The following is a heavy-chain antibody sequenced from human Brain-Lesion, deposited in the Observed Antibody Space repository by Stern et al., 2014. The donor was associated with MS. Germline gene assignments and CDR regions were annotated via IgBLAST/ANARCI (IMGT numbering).Heavy chain of an antibody. CDR3: ARAVRNQLLSEY. D-gene: IGHD2-2*01. CDR1: GYTFSSYD. CDR2: MNPYSGNT. V-gene: IGHV1-8*01. Sequence: VQLEESGAEVKKPGASVKVSCTASGYTFSSYDITWVRQASGHGLEWVGWMNPYSGNTGYAQKFKGRVSMTSDPSISTVYMELTSLTSDDTAVYFCARAVRNQLLSEYWGQGTLVTVSS. J-gene: IGHJ4*02.